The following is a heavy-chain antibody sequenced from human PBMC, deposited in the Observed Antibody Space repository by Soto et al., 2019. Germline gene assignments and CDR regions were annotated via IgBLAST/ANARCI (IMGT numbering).Heavy chain of an antibody. CDR1: GFTFSSYD. D-gene: IGHD6-19*01. CDR3: ARERAGPSPYFDY. CDR2: IGTAGDT. V-gene: IGHV3-13*01. J-gene: IGHJ4*02. Sequence: GGSLRLSCAASGFTFSSYDMHWVRQATGKGLEWVSAIGTAGDTYYPGSVKGRFTISRENAKNSLYLQMNSLRAEDTAVYYCARERAGPSPYFDYWGQGTLVTVSS.